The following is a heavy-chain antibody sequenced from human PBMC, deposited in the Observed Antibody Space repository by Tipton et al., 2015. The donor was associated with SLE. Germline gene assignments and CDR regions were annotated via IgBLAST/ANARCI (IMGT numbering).Heavy chain of an antibody. Sequence: TLSLTCAVYGGSFSGYYWSWIRQPPGKGLEWIGEINHSGSTNYNPSLESRVTISVDTSKNQFSLKLSSVTAADTALYYCARGRPSDYIWVYSGGVFDYWGQGTLVTVSS. CDR3: ARGRPSDYIWVYSGGVFDY. CDR2: INHSGST. V-gene: IGHV4-34*01. CDR1: GGSFSGYY. D-gene: IGHD3-16*01. J-gene: IGHJ4*02.